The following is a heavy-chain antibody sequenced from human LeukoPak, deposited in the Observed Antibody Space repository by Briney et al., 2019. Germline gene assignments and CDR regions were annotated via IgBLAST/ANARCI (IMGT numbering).Heavy chain of an antibody. D-gene: IGHD2-8*01. CDR3: ARDSLMVYATPFDP. CDR2: ICTSGRT. J-gene: IGHJ5*02. CDR1: GGSISSGSYY. V-gene: IGHV4-61*02. Sequence: SETLSLTCTVSGGSISSGSYYWSWIRQPAGKGLEWIGRICTSGRTNYNPSLKSRVTISVDTSKNQFSLKLSSVTAADTAVYYCARDSLMVYATPFDPWGQGTLVTVSS.